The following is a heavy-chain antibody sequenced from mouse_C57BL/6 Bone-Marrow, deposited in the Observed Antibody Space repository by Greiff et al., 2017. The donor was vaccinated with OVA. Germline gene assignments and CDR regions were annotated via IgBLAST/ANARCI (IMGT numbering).Heavy chain of an antibody. Sequence: QVQLQQSGAELARPGASVKLSCKASGYTFTSYGISWVKQRTGQGLEWIGEIYPRSGNTYYNEKFKGKDTLTEDKSSSPAYMELRSLTSEDSAVYFCARLGDYDRYYAMDYWGQGTSVTVSS. CDR2: IYPRSGNT. J-gene: IGHJ4*01. D-gene: IGHD2-4*01. V-gene: IGHV1-81*01. CDR3: ARLGDYDRYYAMDY. CDR1: GYTFTSYG.